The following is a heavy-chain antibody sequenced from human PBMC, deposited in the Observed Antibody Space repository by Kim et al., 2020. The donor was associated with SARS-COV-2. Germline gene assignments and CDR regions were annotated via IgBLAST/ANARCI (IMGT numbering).Heavy chain of an antibody. CDR1: GGSISSGDYY. CDR3: ARDIRGIYSGYDSNWFDP. J-gene: IGHJ5*02. V-gene: IGHV4-30-4*01. D-gene: IGHD5-12*01. CDR2: IYYSGST. Sequence: SETLSLTCTVSGGSISSGDYYWSWIRQPPVKGLEWIGYIYYSGSTYYNPSLKSRVTISVDTSKNQFSLKLSSVTAADTAVYYCARDIRGIYSGYDSNWFDPWGQGTLVTVSS.